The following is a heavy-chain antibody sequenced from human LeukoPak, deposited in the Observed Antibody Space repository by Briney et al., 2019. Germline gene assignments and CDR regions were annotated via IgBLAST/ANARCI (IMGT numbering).Heavy chain of an antibody. V-gene: IGHV1-69*13. D-gene: IGHD2-15*01. CDR3: AVTLGYCSGGSCADAFDI. CDR1: GGTFSSYA. CDR2: IIPIFGTA. J-gene: IGHJ3*02. Sequence: ASVKVSCKASGGTFSSYAISWVRQAPGQGLEWMGGIIPIFGTANYAQKFQGRVTITADEPTSTAYMELSSLRSEDTAVYYCAVTLGYCSGGSCADAFDIWGQGTMVTVSS.